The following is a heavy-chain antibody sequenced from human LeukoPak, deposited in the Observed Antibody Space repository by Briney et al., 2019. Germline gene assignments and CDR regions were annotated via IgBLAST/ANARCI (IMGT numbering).Heavy chain of an antibody. J-gene: IGHJ4*02. V-gene: IGHV3-23*01. D-gene: IGHD6-19*01. CDR1: GFTFSSYD. CDR3: AKSRSHSSAWYGSDFDY. CDR2: ISGSGGST. Sequence: PGGSLRLSCAASGFTFSSYDMSWVRQAPGKGLEWVSDISGSGGSTYYVDSVKGRFTISRDNSNNTLYLQMNSLRAEDAALYYCAKSRSHSSAWYGSDFDYWGQGTLVTVSS.